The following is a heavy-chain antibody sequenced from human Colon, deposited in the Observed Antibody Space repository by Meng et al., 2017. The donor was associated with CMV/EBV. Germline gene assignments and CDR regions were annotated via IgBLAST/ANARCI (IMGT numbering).Heavy chain of an antibody. J-gene: IGHJ4*02. Sequence: SCEASEFSITDYAVNWVRQAQGKGLEWVSVISASGYYTFYAESVKGRFTIGRDISKNTVYLKTNSLRAEDTAVYFCAKAPTRRYYFDSWGQGSLVTVSS. CDR1: EFSITDYA. D-gene: IGHD5-24*01. V-gene: IGHV3-23*01. CDR3: AKAPTRRYYFDS. CDR2: ISASGYYT.